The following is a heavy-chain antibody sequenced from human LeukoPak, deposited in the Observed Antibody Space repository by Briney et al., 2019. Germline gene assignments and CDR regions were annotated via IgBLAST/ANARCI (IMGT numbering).Heavy chain of an antibody. J-gene: IGHJ5*02. CDR2: INHSGST. CDR3: ARRDVDIVATTGRGDWFDP. CDR1: GGSFSGYY. Sequence: SETLSLTCAVYGGSFSGYYWRWIRQPPGKGLEWIGEINHSGSTNYNPSLKSRATISVDTSKNQLSLKLSSVTAADTAVYYCARRDVDIVATTGRGDWFDPWGQGTLVTVSS. D-gene: IGHD5-12*01. V-gene: IGHV4-34*01.